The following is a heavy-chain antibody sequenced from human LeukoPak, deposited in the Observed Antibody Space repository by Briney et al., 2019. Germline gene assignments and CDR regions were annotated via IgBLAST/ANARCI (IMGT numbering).Heavy chain of an antibody. CDR3: ARDARTGGGYDILTGYSFNAFDI. D-gene: IGHD3-9*01. V-gene: IGHV3-9*01. J-gene: IGHJ3*02. Sequence: PGGSLRLSCAASGFTFDDYAMHWVRQAPGKGLEWVSGITWNSDNIEYADSVKGRFTISRDNAKNSLYLQMNSLRAEDTALYYCARDARTGGGYDILTGYSFNAFDIWGQGTMVTVSS. CDR1: GFTFDDYA. CDR2: ITWNSDNI.